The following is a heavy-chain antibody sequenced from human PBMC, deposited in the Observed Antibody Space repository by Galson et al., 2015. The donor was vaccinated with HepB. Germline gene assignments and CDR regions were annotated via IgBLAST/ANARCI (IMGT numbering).Heavy chain of an antibody. V-gene: IGHV3-33*01. J-gene: IGHJ6*03. CDR1: GITFSAYG. CDR3: ATDRAVRYMDV. CDR2: IWYDGSNK. Sequence: SLRLSCAASGITFSAYGFHWVRQAPGKGLEWVTVIWYDGSNKYYADSVKGRFTISRDNSKNTLYLQMNSLGAEDTAVYYCATDRAVRYMDVWGKGTTVTVS. D-gene: IGHD4-17*01.